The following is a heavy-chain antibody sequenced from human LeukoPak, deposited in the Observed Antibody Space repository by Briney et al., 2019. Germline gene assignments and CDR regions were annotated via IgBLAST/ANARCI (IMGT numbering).Heavy chain of an antibody. D-gene: IGHD7-27*01. CDR1: GFTFSTYA. CDR3: ARDLILGDY. V-gene: IGHV3-23*01. CDR2: ITDSGRDT. J-gene: IGHJ4*02. Sequence: GGSLRLSCAASGFTFSTYAMNWVRQAPGKRLEWVSSITDSGRDTYYAGSVKGRITISRDNSRNTLYLQMNSLRTEDTALYYCARDLILGDYWGQGTLVTVSS.